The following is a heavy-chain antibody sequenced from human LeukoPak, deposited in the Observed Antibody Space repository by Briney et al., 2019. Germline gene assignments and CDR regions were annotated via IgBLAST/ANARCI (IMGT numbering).Heavy chain of an antibody. J-gene: IGHJ4*02. V-gene: IGHV4-34*01. CDR1: GGSFSGYY. CDR3: ARVSKSKQIQLWFNFDY. Sequence: SSETLSLTCAVYGGSFSGYYWSWIRQPPGRGLEWIGEINHSGSTNYNPSLKSRVTISVDTSKNQFSLKLSSVTAADTAVYYCARVSKSKQIQLWFNFDYWGQGTLVTVSS. D-gene: IGHD5-18*01. CDR2: INHSGST.